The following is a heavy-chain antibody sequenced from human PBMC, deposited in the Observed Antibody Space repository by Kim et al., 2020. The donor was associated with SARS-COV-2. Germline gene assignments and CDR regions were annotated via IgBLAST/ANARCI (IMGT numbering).Heavy chain of an antibody. CDR1: GFTFSSYY. J-gene: IGHJ3*02. Sequence: GGSLRLSCAASGFTFSSYYMHWVRQATGKGLEWVSAIGTSGNTYYPGSVKSRFTISRENSKNSLYHQLNTLRAGDTAVYYCARGYSSSWYWAFDIWGQGTMVTVSS. CDR2: IGTSGNT. CDR3: ARGYSSSWYWAFDI. V-gene: IGHV3-13*01. D-gene: IGHD6-13*01.